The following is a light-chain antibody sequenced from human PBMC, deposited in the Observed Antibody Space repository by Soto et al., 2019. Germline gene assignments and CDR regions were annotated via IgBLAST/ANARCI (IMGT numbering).Light chain of an antibody. CDR2: RNN. CDR3: AAWDDSLSGFYV. Sequence: QSVLTQPPSASGTPGQGVIISCSGSSSNIGSNYVYWYQQLPGTAPKLLIYRNNQRPSGAPDRFSGSKSGTSASLAISGLRSEDEADYYCAAWDDSLSGFYVFRTGTKVT. V-gene: IGLV1-47*01. CDR1: SSNIGSNY. J-gene: IGLJ1*01.